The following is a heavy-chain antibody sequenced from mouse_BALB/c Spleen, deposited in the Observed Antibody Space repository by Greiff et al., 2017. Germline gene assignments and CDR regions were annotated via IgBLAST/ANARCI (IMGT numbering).Heavy chain of an antibody. D-gene: IGHD2-14*01. V-gene: IGHV3-2*02. J-gene: IGHJ3*01. CDR1: GYSITSDYA. CDR2: ISYSGST. Sequence: EVKLMESGPGLVKPSQSLSLTCTVTGYSITSDYAWNWIRQFPGNKLEWMGYISYSGSTSYNPSLKSRISITRDTSKNQFFLQLNSVTTEDTATYYCARGYYRYAFAYWGQGTLVTVSA. CDR3: ARGYYRYAFAY.